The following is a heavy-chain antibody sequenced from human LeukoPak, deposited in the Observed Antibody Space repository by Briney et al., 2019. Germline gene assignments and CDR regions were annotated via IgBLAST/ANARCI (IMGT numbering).Heavy chain of an antibody. D-gene: IGHD3-10*02. J-gene: IGHJ5*02. Sequence: SETLPLTCTVSGGSISSRSYYWGWLRQPPGKGLEWIASIFYSGSTYHNPSLKSRVTISVDTSKSQFSLKLSSVTAADTAVYFCARHPLKAYVSDWFDPWGQGTLVTVSS. CDR1: GGSISSRSYY. CDR3: ARHPLKAYVSDWFDP. CDR2: IFYSGST. V-gene: IGHV4-39*01.